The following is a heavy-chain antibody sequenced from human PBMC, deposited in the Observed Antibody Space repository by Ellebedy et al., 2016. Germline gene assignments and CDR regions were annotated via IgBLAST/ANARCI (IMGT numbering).Heavy chain of an antibody. Sequence: SETLSLTCAVNGGSFSGYYWTWIRQPPGKGLEWIGEINHSGSTHYKPSLKSRVTISVDTSKNQFSLKLSSVTAADTAVYYCARGGYSYGYWFDPWGQGTLVTVSS. D-gene: IGHD5-18*01. V-gene: IGHV4-34*01. CDR2: INHSGST. J-gene: IGHJ5*02. CDR1: GGSFSGYY. CDR3: ARGGYSYGYWFDP.